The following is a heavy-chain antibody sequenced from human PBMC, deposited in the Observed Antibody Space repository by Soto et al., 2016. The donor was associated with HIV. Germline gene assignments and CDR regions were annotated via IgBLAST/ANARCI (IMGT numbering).Heavy chain of an antibody. CDR3: AKESHLSGMSIRLFDS. D-gene: IGHD3-9*01. CDR2: IITMFGAA. Sequence: QVQLVQSGAEVKKPASSVKVSCKASGGTFNTYAFSWVRQAPGQGLEWMGGIITMFGAASSAQKFQGRLTITADESTNTAYMELSSLTSEDTAVYYCAKESHLSGMSIRLFDSWGQGTLVIVSS. J-gene: IGHJ4*02. V-gene: IGHV1-69*13. CDR1: GGTFNTYA.